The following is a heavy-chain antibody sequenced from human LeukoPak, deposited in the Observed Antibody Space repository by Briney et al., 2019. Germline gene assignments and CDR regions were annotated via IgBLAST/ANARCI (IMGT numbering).Heavy chain of an antibody. D-gene: IGHD3-10*01. CDR3: ARDPTAGGSGNFLDY. V-gene: IGHV1-69*05. Sequence: EASVNVSCKTSGGTFSSYAISWVRQAPGQGLEWMGRIIPIFGSTNYAQKFQGRVTITTDESTSTAYMELSSLRSEDTAVYYCARDPTAGGSGNFLDYWGQGTLVTVSS. CDR1: GGTFSSYA. J-gene: IGHJ4*02. CDR2: IIPIFGST.